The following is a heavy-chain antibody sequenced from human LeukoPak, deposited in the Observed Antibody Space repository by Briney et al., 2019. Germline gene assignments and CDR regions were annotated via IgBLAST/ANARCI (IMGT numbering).Heavy chain of an antibody. J-gene: IGHJ5*02. V-gene: IGHV3-74*01. CDR1: GFTFSSYW. D-gene: IGHD6-13*01. CDR2: INSDGSST. Sequence: EGSLRLSCAASGFTFSSYWMHWVRQAPGKGLVWVSRINSDGSSTSYADSVKGRFTISRDNAKNTLYLQMNSLRAEDTAVYYCARGAAAAGMLDWFDPWGQGTLVTVSS. CDR3: ARGAAAAGMLDWFDP.